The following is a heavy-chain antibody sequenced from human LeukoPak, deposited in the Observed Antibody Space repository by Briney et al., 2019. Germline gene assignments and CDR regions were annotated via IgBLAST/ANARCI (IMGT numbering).Heavy chain of an antibody. Sequence: PGGSLRLSCAASGFGFSSYTMNWVRQAPGKGLEWVSSISGSGGSTYYADSVKGRFTISRDNSKNTLYLQMNSLRAEDTAVYYCARIYSGSHYSWGQGTLVTISS. J-gene: IGHJ4*02. CDR1: GFGFSSYT. D-gene: IGHD1-26*01. CDR3: ARIYSGSHYS. V-gene: IGHV3-23*01. CDR2: ISGSGGST.